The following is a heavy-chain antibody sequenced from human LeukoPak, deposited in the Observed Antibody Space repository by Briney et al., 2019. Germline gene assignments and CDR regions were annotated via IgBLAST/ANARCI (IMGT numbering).Heavy chain of an antibody. CDR3: ARLVPAAYDYYYYYMDV. V-gene: IGHV1-18*01. Sequence: ASVKVSCKASGYTFTSYGISWVRQAPGQGLEWMGWISAYNGNTNYSQKLQGRVTMTTDTSTSTAYMELRSLRSDGTAVYYCARLVPAAYDYYYYYMDVWGKGTTVTVSS. CDR2: ISAYNGNT. D-gene: IGHD2-2*01. J-gene: IGHJ6*03. CDR1: GYTFTSYG.